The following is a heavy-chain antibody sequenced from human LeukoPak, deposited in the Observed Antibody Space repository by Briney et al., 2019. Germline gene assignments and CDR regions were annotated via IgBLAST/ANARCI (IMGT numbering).Heavy chain of an antibody. D-gene: IGHD7-27*01. Sequence: ASVKVSRKASGYTFTGYYMHWVRQAPGQGLEWMGWINPNSGGTNYAQKFQGRVTMTRDTSISTAYMELSRLRSDDTAVYYCARGRAGRLGYLDYWGQGTLVTVSS. J-gene: IGHJ4*02. CDR3: ARGRAGRLGYLDY. CDR2: INPNSGGT. CDR1: GYTFTGYY. V-gene: IGHV1-2*02.